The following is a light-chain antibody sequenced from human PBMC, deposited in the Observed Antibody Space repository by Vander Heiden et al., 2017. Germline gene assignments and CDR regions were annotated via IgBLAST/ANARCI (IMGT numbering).Light chain of an antibody. CDR1: QGISSY. J-gene: IGKJ3*01. CDR3: QQLNSYPPYT. Sequence: DSQLTQYPSSLSASAGDRVTITCRASQGISSYLAWYQQKPGRAPKLLIYAASSLKSRVPSRFSSSGSGREFSLTISSLQPEDFATYYCQQLNSYPPYTFGPGTKVDIK. CDR2: AAS. V-gene: IGKV1-9*01.